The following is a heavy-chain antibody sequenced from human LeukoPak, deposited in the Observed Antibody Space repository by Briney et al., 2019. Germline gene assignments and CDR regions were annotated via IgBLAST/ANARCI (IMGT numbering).Heavy chain of an antibody. J-gene: IGHJ6*02. V-gene: IGHV3-30-3*01. CDR2: ISYDGSNK. Sequence: SCKASGYTFTSYAMHWVRQAPGKGLEWVAVISYDGSNKYYADSVKGRFTISRDNSKNTLYLQMNSLRAEDTAVYYCARDTGGYYYYGMDVWGQGTTVTVSS. CDR3: ARDTGGYYYYGMDV. CDR1: GYTFTSYA. D-gene: IGHD3-10*01.